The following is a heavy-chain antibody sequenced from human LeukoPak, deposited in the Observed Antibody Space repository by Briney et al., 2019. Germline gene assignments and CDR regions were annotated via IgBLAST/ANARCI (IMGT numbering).Heavy chain of an antibody. D-gene: IGHD2-2*01. CDR3: ARDVVVVPAAIHYGMDV. V-gene: IGHV4-34*01. J-gene: IGHJ6*02. CDR2: INHSGRT. Sequence: SETLSLTCAVYGGSFSDYFWGWIRQPPGKGLEWLGEINHSGRTYYNPSLKSRVTISVDTSKNQFSLNLSSVTAADTAVYYCARDVVVVPAAIHYGMDVWGQGTTVTVSS. CDR1: GGSFSDYF.